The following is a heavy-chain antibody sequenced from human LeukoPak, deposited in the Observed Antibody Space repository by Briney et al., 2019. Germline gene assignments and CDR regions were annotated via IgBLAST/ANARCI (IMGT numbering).Heavy chain of an antibody. CDR1: GGSMSSYY. CDR3: ATYDQQLAFDN. Sequence: SETLSLTCTVSGGSMSSYYWSRIRQPAGKGLEWIGRMYTSGSTNYNPSLKSRVTMSIDTSKKHFSLNLDSVTAADTAVYYCATYDQQLAFDNWGQGSLVTVSS. D-gene: IGHD6-13*01. V-gene: IGHV4-4*07. J-gene: IGHJ4*02. CDR2: MYTSGST.